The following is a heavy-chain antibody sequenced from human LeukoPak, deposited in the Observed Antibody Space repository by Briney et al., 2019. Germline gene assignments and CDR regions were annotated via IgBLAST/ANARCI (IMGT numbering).Heavy chain of an antibody. CDR1: GGSISSSSYY. Sequence: PSETLSLTCTVSGGSISSSSYYWGWIRQPPGKGLEWIGSIYYSGSTYYNPSLKSRVTISVDTSKNQFSLKLSSVTAADTAVYYCARIGLYSSSYFDYWGQGTLVTVSS. CDR2: IYYSGST. CDR3: ARIGLYSSSYFDY. V-gene: IGHV4-39*01. J-gene: IGHJ4*02. D-gene: IGHD6-13*01.